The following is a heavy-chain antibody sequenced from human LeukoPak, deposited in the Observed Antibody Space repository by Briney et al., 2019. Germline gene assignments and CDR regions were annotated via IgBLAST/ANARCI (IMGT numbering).Heavy chain of an antibody. Sequence: GGSLRLSCAASGFTFSSYAMHWVRQAPGKGLEWVAVISYDGSNKYYADSVKGRFTISRDNSKNTLYLQMNSLRAEDTAVYYCAKSLILYSSSGAEYFQHWGQGTLVTVSS. J-gene: IGHJ1*01. CDR1: GFTFSSYA. D-gene: IGHD6-13*01. V-gene: IGHV3-30-3*02. CDR2: ISYDGSNK. CDR3: AKSLILYSSSGAEYFQH.